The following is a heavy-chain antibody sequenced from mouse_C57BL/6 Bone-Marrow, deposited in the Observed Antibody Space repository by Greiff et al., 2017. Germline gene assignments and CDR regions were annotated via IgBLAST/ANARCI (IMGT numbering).Heavy chain of an antibody. V-gene: IGHV1-82*01. CDR1: GYAFSSSW. J-gene: IGHJ3*01. CDR3: ARSVYAGYSRPFAY. CDR2: IHPGYGDT. D-gene: IGHD2-3*01. Sequence: QVQLKESGPELVKPGASVKISCKASGYAFSSSWMNWVKQRPGKGLEWIGRIHPGYGDTSYNGKFKGKATLTVDKSSSTAYMQLSSLTSEDSAVFFCARSVYAGYSRPFAYWGQGTLVTVSA.